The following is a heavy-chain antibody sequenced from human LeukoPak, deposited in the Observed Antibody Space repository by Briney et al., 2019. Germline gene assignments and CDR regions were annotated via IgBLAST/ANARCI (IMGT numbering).Heavy chain of an antibody. Sequence: GGSLRLSCAASGFTFSSSWMHWVRQVPGKGPVWVSRISSDGTNTYYADSVKGRFSISRDNAKNTLYLQMNSLRAEDTAIYYCARVYYYYYMDVWGKGTTVTVSS. CDR1: GFTFSSSW. J-gene: IGHJ6*03. V-gene: IGHV3-74*01. CDR3: ARVYYYYYMDV. CDR2: ISSDGTNT.